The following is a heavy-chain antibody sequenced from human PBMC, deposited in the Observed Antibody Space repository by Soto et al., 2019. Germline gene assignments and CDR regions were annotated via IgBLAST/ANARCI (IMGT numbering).Heavy chain of an antibody. V-gene: IGHV4-39*01. J-gene: IGHJ6*02. CDR1: GGSISSSSSY. CDR2: IYYSGST. Sequence: SETLSLTCTVSGGSISSSSSYWGWIRQPPGKGLEWIGSIYYSGSTYYNPSLKSRVTISVDTSKNQFSLKLSSVTAADTAVYYCARQSELLWFGEFEGYYYYGMDVRGQGTTVTVSS. CDR3: ARQSELLWFGEFEGYYYYGMDV. D-gene: IGHD3-10*01.